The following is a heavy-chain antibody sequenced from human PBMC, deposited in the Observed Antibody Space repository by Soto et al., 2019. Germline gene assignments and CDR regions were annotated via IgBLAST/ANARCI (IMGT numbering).Heavy chain of an antibody. V-gene: IGHV1-69*01. CDR2: VIPIFGTT. Sequence: QVQLVQSGAEMKKPGSSVRVSCKASGGAFSSSGISWVRQAPGQGLEWMAGVIPIFGTTKNAPKFQGRVTVSADESTSTAYMELNSLRSEDTAVYFCARARDYDLLTAREYALDVWGQGTTVTV. D-gene: IGHD3-9*01. J-gene: IGHJ6*02. CDR1: GGAFSSSG. CDR3: ARARDYDLLTAREYALDV.